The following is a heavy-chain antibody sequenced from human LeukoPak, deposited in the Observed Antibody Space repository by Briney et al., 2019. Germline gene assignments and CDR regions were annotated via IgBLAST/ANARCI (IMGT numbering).Heavy chain of an antibody. D-gene: IGHD4-11*01. CDR2: IGSSGSPT. CDR3: VSSNFYFDF. Sequence: GGSLRLSCVASGFSFSTYSMNWVRQAPGKGLEWLSYIGSSGSPTYYADSVKGRFTISRDNAENSIYLQMSSLRAEDTAVYFCVSSNFYFDFWGQGTLVTVSS. V-gene: IGHV3-48*04. CDR1: GFSFSTYS. J-gene: IGHJ4*02.